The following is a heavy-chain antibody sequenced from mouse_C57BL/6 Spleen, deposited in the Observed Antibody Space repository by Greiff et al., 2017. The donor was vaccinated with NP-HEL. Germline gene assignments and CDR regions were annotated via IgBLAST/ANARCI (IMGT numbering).Heavy chain of an antibody. CDR1: GYSITSGYD. V-gene: IGHV3-1*01. CDR2: ISYSGST. Sequence: EVQLVESGPGMVKPSQSLSLTCTVTGYSITSGYDWHWIRHFPGNKLEWMGYISYSGSTNYNPSLKSRISITHDTSKNHFFLKLNSVTTEDTATYYCARENYGYAMDYWGQGTSVTVSS. CDR3: ARENYGYAMDY. D-gene: IGHD2-4*01. J-gene: IGHJ4*01.